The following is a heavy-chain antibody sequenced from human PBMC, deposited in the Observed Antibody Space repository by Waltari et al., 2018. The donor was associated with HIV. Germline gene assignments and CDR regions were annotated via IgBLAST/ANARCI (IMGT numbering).Heavy chain of an antibody. J-gene: IGHJ6*02. D-gene: IGHD4-17*01. CDR1: GFTFRSYS. CDR2: ISSSSSYI. V-gene: IGHV3-21*01. CDR3: ARDLFTVTNYYYYGMDV. Sequence: EVQLVESGGGLVKPGGSLRLSCAASGFTFRSYSMNWVRQAPGKGLEWVSSISSSSSYIYYADSVKGRFTISRDNAKNSLYLQMNSLRAEDTAVYYCARDLFTVTNYYYYGMDVWGQGTTVTVSS.